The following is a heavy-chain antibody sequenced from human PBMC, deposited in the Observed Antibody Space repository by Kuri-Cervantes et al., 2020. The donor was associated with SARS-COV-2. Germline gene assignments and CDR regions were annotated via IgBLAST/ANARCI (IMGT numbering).Heavy chain of an antibody. D-gene: IGHD1-26*01. J-gene: IGHJ4*02. CDR3: AKDLSGSFAFDY. CDR2: IRYDGSNK. V-gene: IGHV3-30*02. CDR1: GFTFSSYG. Sequence: GGSLRLSCAASGFTFSSYGMHWVRQAPGKGLEWVAFIRYDGSNKYYADSVKGRFTISRDNSKNTLYLQMNSLGAEDTAVYYCAKDLSGSFAFDYWGQGTLVTVSS.